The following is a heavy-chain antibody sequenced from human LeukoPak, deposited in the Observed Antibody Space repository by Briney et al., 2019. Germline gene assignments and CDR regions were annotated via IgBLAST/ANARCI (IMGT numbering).Heavy chain of an antibody. CDR3: ARMITFGGVIPD. Sequence: SETLSLTCTVSGSSISSYYWSWIRQPPGKGLEWIGSIYHSGSTYYNPSLKSRVTISVDTSKNQFSLKLSSVTAADTAVYYCARMITFGGVIPDWGQGTLVTVSS. V-gene: IGHV4-59*04. D-gene: IGHD3-16*01. CDR1: GSSISSYY. CDR2: IYHSGST. J-gene: IGHJ4*02.